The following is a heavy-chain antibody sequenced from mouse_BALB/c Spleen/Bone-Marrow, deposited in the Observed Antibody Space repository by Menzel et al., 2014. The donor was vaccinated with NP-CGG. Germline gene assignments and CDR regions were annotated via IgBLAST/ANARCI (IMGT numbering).Heavy chain of an antibody. CDR2: IDPANGNT. CDR1: GFNIKDTY. CDR3: ARWEYYAMDY. J-gene: IGHJ4*01. V-gene: IGHV14-3*02. Sequence: EVKLVESGAELVKPGASVKLSCTASGFNIKDTYMHWVKQRPEQGLEWIGRIDPANGNTEYGPKFQGKATITADTSSNTAYLQLSSLTSEDTAVYYCARWEYYAMDYWGQGTSVTVSS. D-gene: IGHD4-1*01.